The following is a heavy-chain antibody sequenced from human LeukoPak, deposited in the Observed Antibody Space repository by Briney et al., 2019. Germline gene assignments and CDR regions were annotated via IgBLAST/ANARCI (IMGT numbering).Heavy chain of an antibody. V-gene: IGHV4-39*07. CDR1: GGLISGTIYY. CDR3: ARGGGRYSYGYAVDY. J-gene: IGHJ4*02. D-gene: IGHD5-18*01. CDR2: IYYNGIT. Sequence: SETLSLTCSVSGGLISGTIYYWARLRQPPGKGLEWIGSIYYNGITYYNASLRSRASIYVDTYQNQFSLRLNSLSAADTAVYYCARGGGRYSYGYAVDYWGQGTLVTVSS.